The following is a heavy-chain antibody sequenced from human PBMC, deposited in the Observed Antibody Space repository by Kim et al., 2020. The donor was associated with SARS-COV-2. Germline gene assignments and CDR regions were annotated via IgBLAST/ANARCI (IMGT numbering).Heavy chain of an antibody. D-gene: IGHD5-12*01. CDR1: GYTLTELS. CDR3: ATTLERWLQLTQALVG. CDR2: FDPEDGET. J-gene: IGHJ4*02. Sequence: ASVKVSCKVSGYTLTELSMHWVRQAPGKGLEWMGGFDPEDGETIYAQKFQGRVTMTEDTSTDTAYMELSSLRSEDTAVYYCATTLERWLQLTQALVGWGQGTLVTVSS. V-gene: IGHV1-24*01.